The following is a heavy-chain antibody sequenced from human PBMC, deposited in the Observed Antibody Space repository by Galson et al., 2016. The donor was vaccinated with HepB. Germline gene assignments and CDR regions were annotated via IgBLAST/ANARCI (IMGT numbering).Heavy chain of an antibody. CDR2: IFYDGNNK. V-gene: IGHV3-33*01. D-gene: IGHD3-10*01. CDR3: ARDDSDSGRWDWHFGL. CDR1: GFTFSTSV. Sequence: SLRLSCAASGFTFSTSVMHWVRQAPGKGLEWVAVIFYDGNNKFYGDSVKGRFTISRDNSKNTLYLQMKSLRVEDTAVYYCARDDSDSGRWDWHFGLWGRGTLVTVSS. J-gene: IGHJ2*01.